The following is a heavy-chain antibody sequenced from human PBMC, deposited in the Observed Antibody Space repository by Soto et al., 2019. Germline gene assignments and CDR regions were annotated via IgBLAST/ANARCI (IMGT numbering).Heavy chain of an antibody. V-gene: IGHV3-23*01. Sequence: GGSLSLSCAASGFTFSSYAMSWVRQAPGKGLEWVSAISGSGGSTYYADSVKGRFTISRDNSKNTLYLQMNSLRAEDTAVYYCAKDRGAGPLGYWGQGTLVTVSS. J-gene: IGHJ4*02. D-gene: IGHD3-10*01. CDR1: GFTFSSYA. CDR3: AKDRGAGPLGY. CDR2: ISGSGGST.